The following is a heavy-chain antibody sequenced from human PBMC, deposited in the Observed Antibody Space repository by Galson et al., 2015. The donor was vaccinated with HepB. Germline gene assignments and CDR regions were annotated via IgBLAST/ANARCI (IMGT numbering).Heavy chain of an antibody. CDR2: INRDGSTT. CDR3: AREGSGFGMDV. Sequence: SLRLSCAASGFTFSSYWMHWVRQGPGRGLVWVSRINRDGSTTTYAGSVKGRFTISRDNAKNTLYLQMNSLRAEDTAVYYCAREGSGFGMDVWGQGTTVTVSS. CDR1: GFTFSSYW. J-gene: IGHJ6*02. V-gene: IGHV3-74*01.